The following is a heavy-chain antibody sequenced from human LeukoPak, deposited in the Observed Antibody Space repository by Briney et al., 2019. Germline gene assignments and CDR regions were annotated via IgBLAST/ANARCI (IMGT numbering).Heavy chain of an antibody. Sequence: GGSLRLSCAASGVTFSSYWMTWVRQAPGKGLEWVSAISGSGGSTYYADSVKGRFTISSDNSKNTLYLQMNSLRAEDTAVYYCAKHDYGERGYFDYWGQGTLVTVSS. CDR1: GVTFSSYW. D-gene: IGHD4-17*01. CDR3: AKHDYGERGYFDY. J-gene: IGHJ4*02. CDR2: ISGSGGST. V-gene: IGHV3-23*01.